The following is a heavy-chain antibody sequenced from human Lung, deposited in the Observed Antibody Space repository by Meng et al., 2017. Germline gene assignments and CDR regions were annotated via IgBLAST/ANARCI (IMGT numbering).Heavy chain of an antibody. CDR3: TNDRLNH. CDR2: INRDGTKP. CDR1: GFTFTDHW. V-gene: IGHV3-74*01. D-gene: IGHD1-1*01. Sequence: EVQLVESGGGLGPPGGSLRLSCAASGFTFTDHWMHWVRQGPGKGLVWVSRINRDGTKPTYADSVKGRFTISRDNTKNTLYPQMNNLRAEDTAFYYCTNDRLNHWGQGALVTVSS. J-gene: IGHJ1*01.